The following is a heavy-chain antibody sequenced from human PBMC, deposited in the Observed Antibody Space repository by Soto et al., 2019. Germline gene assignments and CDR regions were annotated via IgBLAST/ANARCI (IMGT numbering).Heavy chain of an antibody. Sequence: ELQMLESGGGLVQPGGSLGLSCTASGFIFSSCSMSWVRQVPGEGLEWVSSINPSGANTFYADSVKGRFTISRDNSKNTLYLQRNNRRDEATAVYYCAKRGESGGLYVDYWGQGTLVTVSS. CDR2: INPSGANT. V-gene: IGHV3-23*01. D-gene: IGHD3-16*01. CDR1: GFIFSSCS. J-gene: IGHJ4*02. CDR3: AKRGESGGLYVDY.